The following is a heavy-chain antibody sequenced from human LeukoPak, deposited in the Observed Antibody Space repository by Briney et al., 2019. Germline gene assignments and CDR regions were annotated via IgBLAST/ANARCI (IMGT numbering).Heavy chain of an antibody. J-gene: IGHJ4*02. Sequence: SETLSLTCAVYGGSFSGYYWSWIRQPPGKGLEWIGEINHSGSTNYNPSLKSRVAMSVDTSKNQSSLKLSSVTAADTAVYYCASCTDPTGFDYWGQGTLVTVSS. CDR2: INHSGST. V-gene: IGHV4-34*01. D-gene: IGHD2-8*01. CDR3: ASCTDPTGFDY. CDR1: GGSFSGYY.